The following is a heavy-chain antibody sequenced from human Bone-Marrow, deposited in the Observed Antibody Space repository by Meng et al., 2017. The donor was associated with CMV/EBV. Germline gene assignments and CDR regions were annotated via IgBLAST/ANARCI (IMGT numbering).Heavy chain of an antibody. CDR3: VRVKNYYGLDV. J-gene: IGHJ6*02. Sequence: NWIRQPPGKGLEWVASIKPDGSEEHYVDSVKGRFTISRDNAKNSLSLQLNSLRVEDTAVYHCVRVKNYYGLDVWGQGTTVTVSS. CDR2: IKPDGSEE. V-gene: IGHV3-7*01.